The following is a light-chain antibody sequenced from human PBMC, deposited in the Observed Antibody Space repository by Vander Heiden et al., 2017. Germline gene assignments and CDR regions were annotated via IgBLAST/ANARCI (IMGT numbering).Light chain of an antibody. CDR1: QSVSSN. CDR2: GAS. Sequence: IVMPLSPATLSVSPGERATLSCRASQSVSSNLAWYQQKPGQAPRLLIYGASTRATGFPARFSGSGSGTEFTLTISSLQSGDFAIYYCQQDNNWPWTFGQGTKVEIK. J-gene: IGKJ1*01. V-gene: IGKV3-15*01. CDR3: QQDNNWPWT.